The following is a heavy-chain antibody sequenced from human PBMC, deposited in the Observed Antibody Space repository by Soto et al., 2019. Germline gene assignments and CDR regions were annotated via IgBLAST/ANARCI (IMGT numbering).Heavy chain of an antibody. Sequence: PSETLSLTCAVSGGSISSGDYSWSWIRQPRGKGLECIGYIYHSGPTWYNPSLKSRVTISVDRSKNQFSLRLHSVTAADTAIYYCARGLGYCSTTTCSEDWFDPWGQGTPVTVSS. CDR2: IYHSGPT. V-gene: IGHV4-30-2*01. D-gene: IGHD2-2*01. CDR1: GGSISSGDYS. CDR3: ARGLGYCSTTTCSEDWFDP. J-gene: IGHJ5*02.